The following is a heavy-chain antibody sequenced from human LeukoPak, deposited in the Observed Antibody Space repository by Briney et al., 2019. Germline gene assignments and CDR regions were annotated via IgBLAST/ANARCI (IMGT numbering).Heavy chain of an antibody. CDR1: GFSFSNSW. J-gene: IGHJ4*02. V-gene: IGHV3-7*01. D-gene: IGHD3-22*01. CDR2: INYDGRQK. CDR3: ASSHDSSGND. Sequence: GGSLRLSCVASGFSFSNSWMAWVRQAPGKGLEWVGNINYDGRQKYYADSVKGRFTISRDNAKNSLYLDMNSLRAGDTAVYFCASSHDSSGNDWGQGAMVTVSP.